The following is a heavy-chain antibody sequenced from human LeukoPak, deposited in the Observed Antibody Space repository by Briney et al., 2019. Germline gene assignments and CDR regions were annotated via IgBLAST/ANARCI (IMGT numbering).Heavy chain of an antibody. J-gene: IGHJ3*02. Sequence: PSETLSLTCTVSGGSISSYCWSWIRQPPGKGLEWIGYIYYSGSTNYNPSLKSRVTISVDRSKNQFSLKLSSVTAADTAVYYCAREKSYYDSSGYYGPGAFDIWGQGTMVTVSS. CDR2: IYYSGST. D-gene: IGHD3-22*01. CDR3: AREKSYYDSSGYYGPGAFDI. CDR1: GGSISSYC. V-gene: IGHV4-59*12.